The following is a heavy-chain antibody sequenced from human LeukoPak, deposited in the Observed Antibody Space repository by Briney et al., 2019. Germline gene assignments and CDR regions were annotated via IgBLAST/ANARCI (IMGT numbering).Heavy chain of an antibody. J-gene: IGHJ4*02. CDR1: GFTFSSYG. Sequence: AGRSLRLSCAASGFTFSSYGMHWVRQAPGKGLEWVAVISYDGSNKYYADSVKGRFTISRDSSKNTLYLQMNSLRAEDTAVYYCASAVAGTGGPFDYWGQGTLVTVSS. D-gene: IGHD6-19*01. CDR2: ISYDGSNK. V-gene: IGHV3-30*03. CDR3: ASAVAGTGGPFDY.